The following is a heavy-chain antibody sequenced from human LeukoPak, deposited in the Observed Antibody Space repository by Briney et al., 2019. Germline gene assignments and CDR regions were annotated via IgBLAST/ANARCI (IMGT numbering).Heavy chain of an antibody. Sequence: ASVKVSCKAAGFPFTTYGFTWVRQAPGQGLEWMGWISAYNGNTNYAQKFRDRAIMTTDTSTTTVYMELWSLASDDTAVYYCARGGSSSPPGLDAWGQGTTVTVSS. CDR2: ISAYNGNT. CDR1: GFPFTTYG. D-gene: IGHD6-13*01. CDR3: ARGGSSSPPGLDA. J-gene: IGHJ6*02. V-gene: IGHV1-18*01.